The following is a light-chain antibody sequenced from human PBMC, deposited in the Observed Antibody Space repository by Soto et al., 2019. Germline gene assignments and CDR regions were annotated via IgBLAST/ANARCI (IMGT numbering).Light chain of an antibody. V-gene: IGKV1-8*01. CDR3: QQYYSYPVT. Sequence: AIRMTQSPSSLSASTGDRVTITCRASQGISSYLAWYHQKPGKAPKLLIYAASTLQSGVPSRFSGSGSGTDFTLTISCLQSEDFATYYCQQYYSYPVTFGPGTKVDIK. J-gene: IGKJ3*01. CDR1: QGISSY. CDR2: AAS.